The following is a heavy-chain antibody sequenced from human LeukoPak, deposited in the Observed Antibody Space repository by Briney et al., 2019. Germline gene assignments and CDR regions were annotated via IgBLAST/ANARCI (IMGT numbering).Heavy chain of an antibody. V-gene: IGHV4-39*07. CDR2: IYYSGST. J-gene: IGHJ6*03. D-gene: IGHD6-13*01. Sequence: KSSETLSLTCTVSGGSISSSSYYWGWIRQPPGKGLEWIGSIYYSGSTYYNPSLKSRVTISVDTSKNQFSLKLSSVTAADTAVYYCARLVAAAGFLFYDYYYYMDVWGKGTTVTVSS. CDR1: GGSISSSSYY. CDR3: ARLVAAAGFLFYDYYYYMDV.